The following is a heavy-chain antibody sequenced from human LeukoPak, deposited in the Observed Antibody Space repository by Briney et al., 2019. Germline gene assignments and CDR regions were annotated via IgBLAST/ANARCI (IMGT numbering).Heavy chain of an antibody. CDR3: AKDRTYSGYDALDY. J-gene: IGHJ4*02. CDR1: GFTFDDYS. D-gene: IGHD5-12*01. Sequence: GGSLRLSCAASGFTFDDYSMHWVRRAPGKGLEWVSGISWNSGGAGYADSVKGRFTISRDNAKNSLYLQMNSLRTEDTALYYCAKDRTYSGYDALDYWGQGTLVTVSS. V-gene: IGHV3-9*01. CDR2: ISWNSGGA.